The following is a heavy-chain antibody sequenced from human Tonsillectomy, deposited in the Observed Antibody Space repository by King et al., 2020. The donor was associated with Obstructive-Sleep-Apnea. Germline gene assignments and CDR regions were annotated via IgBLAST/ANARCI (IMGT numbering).Heavy chain of an antibody. Sequence: QVQLQESGPGLVKPSQTLSLTCTLSGGSISSGGYFWSWIRQPPGKGLEWIGYIHYSGYTYYNPSLKSRVTISVDTSKKQFSLKLSSVTAEDTAVYYCARDRADISGYYPDWCFDLWGRGTLVTVSS. CDR2: IHYSGYT. D-gene: IGHD3-22*01. V-gene: IGHV4-30-4*01. CDR3: ARDRADISGYYPDWCFDL. J-gene: IGHJ2*01. CDR1: GGSISSGGYF.